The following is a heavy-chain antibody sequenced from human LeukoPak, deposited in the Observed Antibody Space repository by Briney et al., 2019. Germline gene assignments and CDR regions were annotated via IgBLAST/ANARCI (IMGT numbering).Heavy chain of an antibody. Sequence: GGSLRLSCAASGFTFDDYAMHWVRQAPGKGLGWVSGISWNSGSIGYADSVKGRFTISRDNAKNSLYLQMNSLRAEDTALYYCAKDKRGLTMVRGVIEYYFDYWGQGTLVTVSS. J-gene: IGHJ4*02. CDR1: GFTFDDYA. D-gene: IGHD3-10*01. CDR3: AKDKRGLTMVRGVIEYYFDY. CDR2: ISWNSGSI. V-gene: IGHV3-9*01.